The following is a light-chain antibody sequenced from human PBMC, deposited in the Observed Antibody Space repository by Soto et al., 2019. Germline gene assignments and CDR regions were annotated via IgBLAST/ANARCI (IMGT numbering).Light chain of an antibody. CDR1: ESIGST. J-gene: IGKJ1*01. CDR2: DVS. CDR3: QQYNSYSQT. V-gene: IGKV1-5*01. Sequence: MTQSPATLSVSPGERATLSCRASESIGSTLAWYQQKPGKAPKLLIYDVSSLESGVPSRFSGSGSGTEFTLTISSLQPDDFATYYCQQYNSYSQTFGQGTKVDIK.